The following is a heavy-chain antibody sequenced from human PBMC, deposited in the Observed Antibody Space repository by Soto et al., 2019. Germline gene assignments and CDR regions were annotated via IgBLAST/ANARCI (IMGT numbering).Heavy chain of an antibody. Sequence: QLVESGGGLVQPGGSLRLSCAASGFTFNDYPMNWVRQAPGKGLEWVSSIRTISSAIYFADSVRGRFTISRDNARNSLYLQMTSLRDEDTAVYYCARETPSFDSWGQGTLVTVSS. CDR1: GFTFNDYP. CDR2: IRTISSAI. J-gene: IGHJ4*02. CDR3: ARETPSFDS. V-gene: IGHV3-48*02. D-gene: IGHD2-15*01.